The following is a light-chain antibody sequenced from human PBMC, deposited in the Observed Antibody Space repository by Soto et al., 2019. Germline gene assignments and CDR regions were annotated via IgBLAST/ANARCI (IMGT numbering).Light chain of an antibody. CDR2: GAS. J-gene: IGKJ3*01. CDR1: QSVSSSY. V-gene: IGKV3-20*01. CDR3: QHYGTSAL. Sequence: EIVLTQSPGTLSLSPGERATLSCRASQSVSSSYLAWYQQKPGQAPRLLIYGASSRATGIPDRFSVSASGTDFTLTISRLEPDDFAVYYCQHYGTSALFGPGTKVEIK.